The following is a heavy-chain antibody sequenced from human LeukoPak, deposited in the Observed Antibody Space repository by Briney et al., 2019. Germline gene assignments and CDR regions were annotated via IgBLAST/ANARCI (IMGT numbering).Heavy chain of an antibody. V-gene: IGHV3-33*01. CDR2: IWYDGSNK. D-gene: IGHD4-17*01. Sequence: GRSLRLSRAASGFTFSSYGMHWVRQAPGKGLEWVAVIWYDGSNKCYADPVKGRFTISRDNSKNTLYLQMNSLRAEDTAVYYCAGDYGEYYYGMDVWGQGTTVTVSS. CDR3: AGDYGEYYYGMDV. CDR1: GFTFSSYG. J-gene: IGHJ6*02.